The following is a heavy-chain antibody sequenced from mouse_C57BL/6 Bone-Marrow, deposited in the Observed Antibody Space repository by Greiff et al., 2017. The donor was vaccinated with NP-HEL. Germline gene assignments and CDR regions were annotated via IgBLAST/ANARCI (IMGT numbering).Heavy chain of an antibody. Sequence: EVQLVESGGGLVKPGGSLKLSCAASGFTFSDYGMHWVRQAPEKGLEWVAYISSGSSTIYYADTVKGRFTISRDNATNTLFLQMTSLRSEDTAMYYCARMYYGSYWYFDVWGTGTTVTVSS. CDR3: ARMYYGSYWYFDV. V-gene: IGHV5-17*01. CDR2: ISSGSSTI. D-gene: IGHD1-1*01. CDR1: GFTFSDYG. J-gene: IGHJ1*03.